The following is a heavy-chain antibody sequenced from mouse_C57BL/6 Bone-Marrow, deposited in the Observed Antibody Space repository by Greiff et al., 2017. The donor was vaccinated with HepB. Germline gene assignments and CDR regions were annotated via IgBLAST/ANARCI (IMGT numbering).Heavy chain of an antibody. V-gene: IGHV7-3*01. D-gene: IGHD2-3*01. CDR2: IRNKANGYTT. J-gene: IGHJ3*01. CDR1: GFTFTDYY. CDR3: AREVYDGYLAWFAY. Sequence: EVKLVESGGGLVQPGGSLSLSCAASGFTFTDYYMSWVRQPPGKALEWLGFIRNKANGYTTEYSASVKGRFTISRDNSQSILYLQMNALRAEDSATYYCAREVYDGYLAWFAYWGQGTLVTVSA.